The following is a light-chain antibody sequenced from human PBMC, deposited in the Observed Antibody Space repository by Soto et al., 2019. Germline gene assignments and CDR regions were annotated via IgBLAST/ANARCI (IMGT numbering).Light chain of an antibody. V-gene: IGKV3-11*01. J-gene: IGKJ3*01. CDR3: QQRSSWPVT. CDR1: QSVSSC. CDR2: DAS. Sequence: EIVLTQSPATLSSSVGERATLSCRASQSVSSCLAWYQQKPGQAPRLLIYDASNRATGIPARFSGSGSGTDFTLTISSLEPEDFAVYYCQQRSSWPVTFGPGTKVDIK.